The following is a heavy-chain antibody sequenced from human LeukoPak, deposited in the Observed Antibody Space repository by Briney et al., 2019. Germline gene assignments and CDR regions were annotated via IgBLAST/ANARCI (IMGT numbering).Heavy chain of an antibody. CDR1: GFTFSSYG. J-gene: IGHJ4*02. CDR2: ISYDGSNK. D-gene: IGHD5-18*01. V-gene: IGHV3-30*18. CDR3: AKPGYSYGDVYFDY. Sequence: GGSLRLSCAASGFTFSSYGMHWVRQAPGKGLEWVAVISYDGSNKYYADSVKGRFTISRDNSKNTQYLQMNSLRAEDTAVYYCAKPGYSYGDVYFDYWGQGTLVTVSS.